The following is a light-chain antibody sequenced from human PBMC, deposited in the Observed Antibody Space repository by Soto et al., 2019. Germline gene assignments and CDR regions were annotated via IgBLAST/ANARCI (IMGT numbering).Light chain of an antibody. CDR1: QSVAANY. CDR2: GAS. CDR3: HQYGTAPLT. V-gene: IGKV3-20*01. Sequence: ESVLTQSPGTLSWSPGERATLSSRASQSVAANYLAWYQQKRGQAPRLLIYGASSRATGIPDRFSGSGSGTDFTLTISRLEPEDFSVYYCHQYGTAPLTFGPGTKVDIK. J-gene: IGKJ3*01.